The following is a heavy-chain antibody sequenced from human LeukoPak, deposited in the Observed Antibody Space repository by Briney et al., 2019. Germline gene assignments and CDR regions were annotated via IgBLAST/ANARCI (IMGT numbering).Heavy chain of an antibody. V-gene: IGHV4-34*01. CDR2: INHSGST. CDR3: ARVPLRFLSWFDL. Sequence: SETLSLTCAVYGGSFSGYYWSWIRQPPGKGLEWIGEINHSGSTNYNPSLKSRVTISVDTSKNQFSLKLSSVTAADTAVYYCARVPLRFLSWFDLWGRGTLVTVSS. J-gene: IGHJ5*02. D-gene: IGHD3-3*01. CDR1: GGSFSGYY.